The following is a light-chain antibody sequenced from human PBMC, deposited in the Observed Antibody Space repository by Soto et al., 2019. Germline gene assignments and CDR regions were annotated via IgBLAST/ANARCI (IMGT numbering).Light chain of an antibody. J-gene: IGLJ1*01. CDR3: SSFTSSITYV. CDR1: SSDVGGYNS. CDR2: DVT. Sequence: QSVLTQPASVSGSPEQSITISCTGTSSDVGGYNSVSWYRQDPGKAPKLMIYDVTNRPSGVSNRFSGSKSGNTASLTISGLQAEDEADYYCSSFTSSITYVFGTGTKLTVL. V-gene: IGLV2-14*01.